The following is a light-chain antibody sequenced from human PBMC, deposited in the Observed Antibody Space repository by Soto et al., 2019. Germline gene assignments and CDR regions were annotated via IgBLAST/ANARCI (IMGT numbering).Light chain of an antibody. Sequence: DIQMTQSPSSLSASVGDRVTITCRASQGISNYLAWYQHKPGKVPKLLIYAASTLHSGAPSRFSGSGSGTAFTLTISSLQPEDVATYYCHRYNSAPWTFGQGTKVEIK. CDR2: AAS. J-gene: IGKJ1*01. CDR1: QGISNY. V-gene: IGKV1-27*01. CDR3: HRYNSAPWT.